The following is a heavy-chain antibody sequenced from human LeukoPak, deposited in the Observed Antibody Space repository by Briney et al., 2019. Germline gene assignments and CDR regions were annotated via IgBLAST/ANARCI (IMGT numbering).Heavy chain of an antibody. J-gene: IGHJ4*02. CDR3: ARDRSSGWYGGGYDY. CDR1: GYTFTSYY. D-gene: IGHD6-19*01. V-gene: IGHV1-46*01. Sequence: GASVKVSCKASGYTFTSYYMHWVRQAPGQGLEWMGIINPSGGSTSYAQKFQGRVTITTDESTSTAYMELSSLRSEDTAVYYCARDRSSGWYGGGYDYWGQGTLVTVSS. CDR2: INPSGGST.